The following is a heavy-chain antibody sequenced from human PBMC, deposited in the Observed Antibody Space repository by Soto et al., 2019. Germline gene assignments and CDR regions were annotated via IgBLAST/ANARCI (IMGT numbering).Heavy chain of an antibody. V-gene: IGHV3-33*01. D-gene: IGHD5-18*01. CDR2: IWYDGSNK. J-gene: IGHJ4*02. Sequence: QVPLVESGGGVVQPGRSLRLSCAASGFTFSSYGMHWVRQAPGKGLEWVAVIWYDGSNKYYADSVKGRFTISRDNSKNTLYLQMNSLRAEDTAVYYCARDGRGYSYGYLDYWGQGTLVTVSS. CDR1: GFTFSSYG. CDR3: ARDGRGYSYGYLDY.